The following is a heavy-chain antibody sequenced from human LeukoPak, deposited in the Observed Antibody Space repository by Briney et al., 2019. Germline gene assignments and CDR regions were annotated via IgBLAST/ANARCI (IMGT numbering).Heavy chain of an antibody. CDR3: ARSPTREWEPLGNWFDS. V-gene: IGHV4-39*01. CDR2: IYYSGST. D-gene: IGHD1-26*01. Sequence: SETLSLTCTVSGGSISSSSYYWGWIRQPPGKGLEWIGSIYYSGSTYYNPSLKSRVTISVDTSKNQFSLKLSSVTAADTAVYYCARSPTREWEPLGNWFDSWGQGTLVTVS. J-gene: IGHJ5*01. CDR1: GGSISSSSYY.